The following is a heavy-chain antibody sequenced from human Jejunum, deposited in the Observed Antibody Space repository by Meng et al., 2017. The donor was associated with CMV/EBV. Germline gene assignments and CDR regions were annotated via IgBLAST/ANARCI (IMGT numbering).Heavy chain of an antibody. Sequence: GQLQGSGPRLEKPSQTLSLTCTVLGDSISSGDSSWNWIRQSPGKGLEWIGYIYYNGNAYYNPSLQSRVSISVDTSKNEFSLNLNSVTAADTALYFCARGGIFRGIDYWGQGTLVTVSS. CDR2: IYYNGNA. V-gene: IGHV4-30-4*08. J-gene: IGHJ4*02. CDR3: ARGGIFRGIDY. CDR1: GDSISSGDSS. D-gene: IGHD3-10*01.